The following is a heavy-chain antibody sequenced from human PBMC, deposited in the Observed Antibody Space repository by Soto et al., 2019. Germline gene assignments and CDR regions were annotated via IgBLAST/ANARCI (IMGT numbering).Heavy chain of an antibody. V-gene: IGHV1-69*13. CDR1: GGTFSSYA. Sequence: ASVKVSCKASGGTFSSYAISWVRQAPGQGLEWMGGIIPIFGTANYAQKFQGRVTITADESTSTAYMELSSLRSEDTAVYYCARVLGYCTNGVCPSLGAFDIWGQGTMVTVSS. CDR2: IIPIFGTA. J-gene: IGHJ3*02. CDR3: ARVLGYCTNGVCPSLGAFDI. D-gene: IGHD2-8*01.